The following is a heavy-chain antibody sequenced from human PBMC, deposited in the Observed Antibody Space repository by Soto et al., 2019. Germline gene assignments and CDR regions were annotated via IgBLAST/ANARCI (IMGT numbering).Heavy chain of an antibody. CDR1: GYTFTSYG. CDR2: ISAYNGNT. D-gene: IGHD2-2*01. V-gene: IGHV1-18*01. J-gene: IGHJ6*02. Sequence: ASVKVSCKASGYTFTSYGISWVRQAPGQGLEWMGWISAYNGNTNYAQKLQGRVTMTTDTSTSTAYMELRSLRSEDTAVYYCARHVPAAGYYYVMDFWGQGTSDTFSS. CDR3: ARHVPAAGYYYVMDF.